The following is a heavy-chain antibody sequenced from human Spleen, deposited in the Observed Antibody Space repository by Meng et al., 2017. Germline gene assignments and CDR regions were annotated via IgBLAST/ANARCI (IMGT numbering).Heavy chain of an antibody. J-gene: IGHJ4*02. V-gene: IGHV1-2*06. CDR1: GYTFPDYW. D-gene: IGHD6-13*01. CDR3: ARDEDISAAGKLFGDY. Sequence: QGQLRVSGTEVETAGASVKVSCKASGYTFPDYWLHWVRRAPGQGLEWMGRINPKSGDTHYAQRFQGRVTMTGDTSISTAYMDLSGLRSDDTAVYYCARDEDISAAGKLFGDYWGQGTLVTVSS. CDR2: INPKSGDT.